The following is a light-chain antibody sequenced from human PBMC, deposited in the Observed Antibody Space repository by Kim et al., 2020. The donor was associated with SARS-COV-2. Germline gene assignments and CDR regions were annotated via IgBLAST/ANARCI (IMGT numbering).Light chain of an antibody. CDR3: QSYDSSLSGWV. J-gene: IGLJ3*02. CDR2: GNT. CDR1: TANIGAGYD. V-gene: IGLV1-40*01. Sequence: VTIFCSGRTANIGAGYDALWYQQLPGTAPKLLIYGNTNRPSGVPDRFSGSKSVTSASLAITGLQAGDEADYYCQSYDSSLSGWVFGGGTQLTVL.